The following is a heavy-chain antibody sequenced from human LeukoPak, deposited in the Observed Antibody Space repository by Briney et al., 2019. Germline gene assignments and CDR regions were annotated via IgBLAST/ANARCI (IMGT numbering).Heavy chain of an antibody. Sequence: PSETLSLTCAVSGGSISSGGYSWSWIRQPPGTGLEWIGYIYHSGSTYYNPSLKSRVTISVDRSKNQFSLKLSSVTAADTAVYYCARDQGGIFGVVNPYYYYGMDVWGQGTTVTVSS. J-gene: IGHJ6*02. CDR2: IYHSGST. CDR1: GGSISSGGYS. CDR3: ARDQGGIFGVVNPYYYYGMDV. D-gene: IGHD3-3*01. V-gene: IGHV4-30-2*01.